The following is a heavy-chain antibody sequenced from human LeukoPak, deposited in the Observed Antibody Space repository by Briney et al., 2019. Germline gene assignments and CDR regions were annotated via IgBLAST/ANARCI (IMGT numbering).Heavy chain of an antibody. V-gene: IGHV4-38-2*02. CDR2: VFHSGNT. Sequence: SETLSLTCTVSGYSISRSYYWGWIRQPPGKGLEWVGSVFHSGNTYYNPSLKSRVTISVDTSKNQFSLKLSSVTAADTAVYYCAKTNSGSYSSAFDIWGQGTMVTVSS. J-gene: IGHJ3*02. D-gene: IGHD1-26*01. CDR1: GYSISRSYY. CDR3: AKTNSGSYSSAFDI.